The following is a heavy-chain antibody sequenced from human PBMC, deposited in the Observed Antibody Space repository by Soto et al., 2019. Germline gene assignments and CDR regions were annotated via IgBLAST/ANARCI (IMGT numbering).Heavy chain of an antibody. V-gene: IGHV1-69*13. D-gene: IGHD2-21*01. J-gene: IGHJ6*02. CDR1: GGTFSSYA. CDR3: ARARGVRYYYYGMDV. Sequence: ASVKVSCKASGGTFSSYAISWVRQAPGQGLEWMGGIIPIFGTANYAQKFQGRVTITADESTSTAYMELSSLRSEDTAVYYCARARGVRYYYYGMDVWGQGTTVTVSS. CDR2: IIPIFGTA.